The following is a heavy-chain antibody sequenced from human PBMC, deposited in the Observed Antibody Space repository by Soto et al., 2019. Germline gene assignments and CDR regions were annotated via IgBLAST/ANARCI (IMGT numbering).Heavy chain of an antibody. D-gene: IGHD3-3*01. J-gene: IGHJ4*02. V-gene: IGHV3-23*01. CDR2: ISGSGGST. Sequence: EVQLLESGGGLVQPGGSLRLSCAASGFTFSSYAMSWVRQAPGKGLEWVSAISGSGGSTYYADSVKGRFTISRDNSKNTLYLQLNSLRAEDTAVYYCAKAWSGGLGLDYWGQGTLVTVSS. CDR1: GFTFSSYA. CDR3: AKAWSGGLGLDY.